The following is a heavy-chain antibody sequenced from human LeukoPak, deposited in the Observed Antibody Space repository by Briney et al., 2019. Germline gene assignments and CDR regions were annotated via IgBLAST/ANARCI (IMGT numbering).Heavy chain of an antibody. J-gene: IGHJ6*02. CDR2: IIPILGIA. V-gene: IGHV1-69*04. Sequence: ASVKVSCKASGGTFSSYAISWVRQAPGQGLEWMGRIIPILGIANHAQKFQGRVTITADKSTSTAYMELSSLRSEDTAVYYCARDLGYASYYYYGMDVWGQGTTVTVSS. CDR3: ARDLGYASYYYYGMDV. D-gene: IGHD5-12*01. CDR1: GGTFSSYA.